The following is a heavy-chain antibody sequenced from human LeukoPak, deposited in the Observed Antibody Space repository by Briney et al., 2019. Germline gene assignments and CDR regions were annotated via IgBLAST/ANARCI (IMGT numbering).Heavy chain of an antibody. CDR1: GYTFTSYG. Sequence: ASVKVSCKASGYTFTSYGISWVRQAPGQGLEWMGWISAYNGNTNYAQKLQGRVTMTTDTSTSTAYMELRSLRSDDTAVYYCARAIVVVPAAYPEHHYYYGMDVWGQGTTVTVSS. D-gene: IGHD2-2*01. CDR2: ISAYNGNT. V-gene: IGHV1-18*01. CDR3: ARAIVVVPAAYPEHHYYYGMDV. J-gene: IGHJ6*02.